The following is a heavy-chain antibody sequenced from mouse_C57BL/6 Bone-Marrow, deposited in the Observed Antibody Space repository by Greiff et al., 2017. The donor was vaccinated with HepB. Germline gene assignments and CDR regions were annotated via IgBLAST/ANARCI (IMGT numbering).Heavy chain of an antibody. J-gene: IGHJ3*01. CDR3: ARDYGSMAWFAY. CDR1: GFNIKDYY. V-gene: IGHV14-2*01. D-gene: IGHD1-1*01. CDR2: IDPEDGET. Sequence: EVKLMESGAELVKPGASVKLSCTASGFNIKDYYMHWVKQRTEQGLEWIGRIDPEDGETKYAPKFQGKATITADTSSNTAYLQLSSLTSEDTAVYYCARDYGSMAWFAYWGQGTLVTVSA.